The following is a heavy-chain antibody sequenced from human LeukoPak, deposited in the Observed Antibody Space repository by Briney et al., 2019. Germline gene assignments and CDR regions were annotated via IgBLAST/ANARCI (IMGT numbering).Heavy chain of an antibody. J-gene: IGHJ5*02. CDR3: ARLSWPGRGSRFDP. CDR2: IYTSGST. Sequence: SETLSLTCTVSGGSISSGSYYWSWIRQPAGKGLEWIGRIYTSGSTNYNPSLKSRVTISVDESKNQFSLKLSSVTAADTAVYYCARLSWPGRGSRFDPWGQGTLVTVSS. CDR1: GGSISSGSYY. D-gene: IGHD2/OR15-2a*01. V-gene: IGHV4-61*02.